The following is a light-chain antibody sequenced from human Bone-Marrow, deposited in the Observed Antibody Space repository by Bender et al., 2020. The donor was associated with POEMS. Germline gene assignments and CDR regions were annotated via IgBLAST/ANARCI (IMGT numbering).Light chain of an antibody. J-gene: IGLJ2*01. CDR1: FSGSKS. V-gene: IGLV3-21*01. Sequence: SYVLTQPPSVSVAPGQTARITCEGSFSGSKSVHWYQQKPGQAPMLVMYYDTDRPSGIPERFSGSNSGNTATLTISGTQAIDEADYYCQAWDTSTRVFGGGTKLTVL. CDR2: YDT. CDR3: QAWDTSTRV.